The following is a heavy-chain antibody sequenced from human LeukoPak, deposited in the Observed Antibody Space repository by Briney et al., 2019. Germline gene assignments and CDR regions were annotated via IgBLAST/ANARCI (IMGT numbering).Heavy chain of an antibody. CDR3: AKRGQDDSVIDY. CDR2: IRYDGRKK. J-gene: IGHJ4*02. D-gene: IGHD3-3*01. CDR1: GFTFSSYG. Sequence: PGGSLRLSCTASGFTFSSYGMHWVRQAPGKGLEWVAFIRYDGRKKYYADPLKGRFTISRDNSKNTLSLQVNSLRAEDTSVYYCAKRGQDDSVIDYWGQGTLVTVSS. V-gene: IGHV3-30*02.